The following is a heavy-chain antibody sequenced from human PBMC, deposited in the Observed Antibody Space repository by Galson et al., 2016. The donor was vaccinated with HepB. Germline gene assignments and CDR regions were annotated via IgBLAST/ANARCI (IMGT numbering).Heavy chain of an antibody. CDR3: AKRDYSDSDGYLPLFDR. D-gene: IGHD3-22*01. V-gene: IGHV3-23*01. J-gene: IGHJ4*02. CDR2: ITCNGGTK. Sequence: SLRLSCAASGFTFNTYAMNWVRQAPGKGPEWVAAITCNGGTKYYADSVKGRFTISRDNSKNTLYLQMNSLRVDDTAVYYCAKRDYSDSDGYLPLFDRWGQGTLVTVSS. CDR1: GFTFNTYA.